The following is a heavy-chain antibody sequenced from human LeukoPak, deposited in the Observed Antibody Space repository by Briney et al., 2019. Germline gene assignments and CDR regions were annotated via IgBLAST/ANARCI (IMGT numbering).Heavy chain of an antibody. Sequence: PGGSLRLSCAASGFTFSSYWMSWVRQAPGKGLEWVSHITWSGDIFYSDSVKGRFTISRDSAKSSLYLQMNSLRDEDTAVYYCARDPGNSGYGMDVWGQGTTVLVSS. CDR1: GFTFSSYW. CDR2: ITWSGDI. V-gene: IGHV3-48*02. J-gene: IGHJ6*02. D-gene: IGHD5-12*01. CDR3: ARDPGNSGYGMDV.